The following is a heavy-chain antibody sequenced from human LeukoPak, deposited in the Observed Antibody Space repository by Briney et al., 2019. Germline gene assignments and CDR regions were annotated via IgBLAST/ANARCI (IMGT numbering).Heavy chain of an antibody. D-gene: IGHD6-6*01. CDR2: INPNSGGT. CDR1: GYTFTGYY. Sequence: ASVKVSCKASGYTFTGYYMHWVRQAPGQGLEWMGRINPNSGGTNYAQKFQGRVTMTRDTSISTAYMELSRLRSDDTAVYYCARTAARQDWFDPWGQGTLVTVSS. V-gene: IGHV1-2*06. CDR3: ARTAARQDWFDP. J-gene: IGHJ5*01.